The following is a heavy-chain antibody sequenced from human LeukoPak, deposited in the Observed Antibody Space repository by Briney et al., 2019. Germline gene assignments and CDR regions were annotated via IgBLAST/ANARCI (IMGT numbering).Heavy chain of an antibody. D-gene: IGHD3-10*01. CDR1: GGSISSYY. V-gene: IGHV4-59*08. J-gene: IGHJ5*02. Sequence: TSETLSLTCTVSGGSISSYYWSWIRQPPGKGLEWIGYIYYSGSTNYNPSLKSRVTISVDTSKNQFSLKLSSVTAADTAVYYCAREPAYGSGSYPRFDPWGQGTLVTVSS. CDR3: AREPAYGSGSYPRFDP. CDR2: IYYSGST.